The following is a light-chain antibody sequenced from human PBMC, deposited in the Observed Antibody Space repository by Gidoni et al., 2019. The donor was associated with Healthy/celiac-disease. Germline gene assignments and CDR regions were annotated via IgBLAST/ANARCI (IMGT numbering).Light chain of an antibody. CDR1: SSDVGGYNY. CDR2: DVS. V-gene: IGLV2-14*01. Sequence: QSALTQPASVSWSPGQSITIACTGTSSDVGGYNYVSWYQQHQGKSPKLMIYDVSNRPSGVSNRFSGSKSGNTASLTISGLQAEDEADYYCSSYTSSSTRVFGTGTKVTVL. J-gene: IGLJ1*01. CDR3: SSYTSSSTRV.